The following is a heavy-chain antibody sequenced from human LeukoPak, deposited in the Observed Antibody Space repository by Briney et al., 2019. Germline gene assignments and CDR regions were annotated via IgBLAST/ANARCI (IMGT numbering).Heavy chain of an antibody. CDR3: ARGGSSWYYYYYMDV. J-gene: IGHJ6*03. Sequence: AGGSLRLSCAASGFTFSSYSMNWVRQAPGKGLEWVSAISGSGGSTYYADSVKGRFTISRDNAKNSLYLQMNSLRAEDTAVYYCARGGSSWYYYYYMDVWGKGTTVTVSS. D-gene: IGHD6-13*01. CDR2: ISGSGGST. V-gene: IGHV3-21*01. CDR1: GFTFSSYS.